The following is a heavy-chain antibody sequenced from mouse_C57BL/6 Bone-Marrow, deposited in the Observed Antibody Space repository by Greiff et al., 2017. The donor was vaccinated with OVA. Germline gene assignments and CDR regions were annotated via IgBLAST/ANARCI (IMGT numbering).Heavy chain of an antibody. CDR2: IDPSDSYT. D-gene: IGHD2-3*01. CDR1: GYTFTSYW. CDR3: AREDDYVDY. Sequence: QVQLQQPGAELVRPGTSVKLSCTASGYTFTSYWMHWVKQRPGQGLEWIGVIDPSDSYTNYNQKFKGKATLTVDTSSSTAYMQLSSLTSEDSAVYYCAREDDYVDYWGQGTTLTVSS. J-gene: IGHJ2*01. V-gene: IGHV1-59*01.